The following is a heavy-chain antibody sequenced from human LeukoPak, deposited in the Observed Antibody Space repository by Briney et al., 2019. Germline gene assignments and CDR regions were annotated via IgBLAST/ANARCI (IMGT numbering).Heavy chain of an antibody. Sequence: PSETLSLTCAVSGGSISSSSYYWGWIRQPPGKGLEWIGSIYYSGSTYYNPSLKSRVTISVDTSKNQFSLKLSSVTAADTAVYYCRASPDSSWYVGESFDYWGQGTLVTVSS. CDR2: IYYSGST. D-gene: IGHD6-13*01. V-gene: IGHV4-39*01. CDR3: RASPDSSWYVGESFDY. J-gene: IGHJ4*02. CDR1: GGSISSSSYY.